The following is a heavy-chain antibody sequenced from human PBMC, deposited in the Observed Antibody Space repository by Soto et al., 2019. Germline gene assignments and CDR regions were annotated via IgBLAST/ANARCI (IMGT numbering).Heavy chain of an antibody. J-gene: IGHJ6*02. CDR3: XXXXXGPDYAMDV. CDR2: LGFDGGGR. Sequence: QMQLVESGGGVVQPGTSLRLSCAASGFDFSSYGMHWVRQTPGKGLEWVAVLGFDGGGRYYADSVKGRFTISRDNSKXXXXXXXXXXXXXXXXXXXXXXXXXGPDYAMDVWGQGTTVTVSS. V-gene: IGHV3-33*01. CDR1: GFDFSSYG.